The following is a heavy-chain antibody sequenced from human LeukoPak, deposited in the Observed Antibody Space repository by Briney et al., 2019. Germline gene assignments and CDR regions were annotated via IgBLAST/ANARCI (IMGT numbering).Heavy chain of an antibody. D-gene: IGHD3-10*01. Sequence: SETLSLTCTVSGGSISSHYWSWIRQPPGKGLEWIAYISYSGSTNYNPSLKSRVTISVDTSKNRFSLKLTSVTAADTAVYYCARQSYYGSGSYSWDYWGQGTLVTVSS. J-gene: IGHJ4*02. CDR1: GGSISSHY. CDR3: ARQSYYGSGSYSWDY. CDR2: ISYSGST. V-gene: IGHV4-59*08.